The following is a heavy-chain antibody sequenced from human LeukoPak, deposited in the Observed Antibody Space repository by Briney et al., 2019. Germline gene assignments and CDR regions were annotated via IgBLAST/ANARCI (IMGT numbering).Heavy chain of an antibody. Sequence: PSETLSLTCTVSGGSISSSSYYWGWIRQPPGKGLEWIGEINHSGSTNYDPSLKSRVTISVDTSKNQFSLKLSSVTAADTAVYYCARGPHVLQYFDWLSANQGWFDPWGQGTLVTVSS. D-gene: IGHD3-9*01. V-gene: IGHV4-39*07. CDR1: GGSISSSSYY. CDR2: INHSGST. CDR3: ARGPHVLQYFDWLSANQGWFDP. J-gene: IGHJ5*02.